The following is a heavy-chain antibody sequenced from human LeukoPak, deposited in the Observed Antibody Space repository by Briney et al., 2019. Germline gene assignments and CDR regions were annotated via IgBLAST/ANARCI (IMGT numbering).Heavy chain of an antibody. D-gene: IGHD3-3*01. CDR3: ARDSGGSGYLWFDP. J-gene: IGHJ5*02. CDR1: GGSISSYY. CDR2: IYYSGST. Sequence: SETLSLTCTVSGGSISSYYWSWIRQPPGKGLEWIGYIYYSGSTYYNPSLKSRVSISLDTSKNQFSLKLTSVTAADTAVYYCARDSGGSGYLWFDPWGQGTLVTVSS. V-gene: IGHV4-59*01.